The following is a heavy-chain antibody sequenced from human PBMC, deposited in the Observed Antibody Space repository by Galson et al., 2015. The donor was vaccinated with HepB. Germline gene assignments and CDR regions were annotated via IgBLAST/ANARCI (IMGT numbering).Heavy chain of an antibody. J-gene: IGHJ6*02. CDR3: VREGGTTPNNDYSYGLDG. CDR2: INHDGSTT. V-gene: IGHV3-74*01. D-gene: IGHD4-11*01. Sequence: SLRLSCAASGFTFSQYWMHWVRQAPGKGLVWVSSINHDGSTTTYADSVKGRFTISRDNANNTVHLRVNSLRAEDTGVYYCVREGGTTPNNDYSYGLDGWGQGTTVTVSS. CDR1: GFTFSQYW.